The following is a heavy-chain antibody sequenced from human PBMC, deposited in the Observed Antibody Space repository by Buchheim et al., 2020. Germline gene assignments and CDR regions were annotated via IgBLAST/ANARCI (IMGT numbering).Heavy chain of an antibody. V-gene: IGHV3-74*01. CDR1: GFTFSSYW. CDR3: ARVRVEYSYGYDTLDY. J-gene: IGHJ4*02. D-gene: IGHD5-18*01. Sequence: EVQVVESGGGLVQPGGSLRLSCAASGFTFSSYWMHWVRQAPGKGLVWVSRINDYGCSTTYADSVKGRFTISRDNAKNTLYLQMNSLRAEDTAVYYCARVRVEYSYGYDTLDYWGQGTL. CDR2: INDYGCST.